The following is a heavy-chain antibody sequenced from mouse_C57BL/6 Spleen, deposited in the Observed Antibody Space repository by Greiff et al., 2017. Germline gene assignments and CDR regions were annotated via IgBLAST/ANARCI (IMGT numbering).Heavy chain of an antibody. CDR2: IIYSGST. CDR3: ARESNDGAWFAY. V-gene: IGHV3-1*01. D-gene: IGHD2-12*01. Sequence: EVQLQQSGPGMVKPSQSLSITCNVTGYSITSGYDWPWIRHFPGNKLEWMGYIIYSGSTNYNPSLKSRISITHEPSKNHFFLTLNSVTTEDTATYYCARESNDGAWFAYWGQGTLVTVSA. J-gene: IGHJ3*01. CDR1: GYSITSGYD.